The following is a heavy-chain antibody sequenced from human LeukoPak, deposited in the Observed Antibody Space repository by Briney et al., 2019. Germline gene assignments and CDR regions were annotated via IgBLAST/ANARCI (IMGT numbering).Heavy chain of an antibody. CDR1: GYTFTGYY. CDR2: INTNTGNP. V-gene: IGHV7-4-1*02. Sequence: ASVKVSCKASGYTFTGYYVHWVRQAPGQGLEWMGWINTNTGNPTYAQDFTGRFVLSLDTSVTTTFLEISSLKAEDTAIYYCARSSWIQQSSDFWGQGTLVTVSS. J-gene: IGHJ4*02. CDR3: ARSSWIQQSSDF. D-gene: IGHD5-18*01.